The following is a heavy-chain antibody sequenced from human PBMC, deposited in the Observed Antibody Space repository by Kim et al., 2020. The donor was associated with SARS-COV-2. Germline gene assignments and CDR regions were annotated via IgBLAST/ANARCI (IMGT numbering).Heavy chain of an antibody. CDR3: ASSGRVIAPMGGY. V-gene: IGHV3-30*04. D-gene: IGHD1-26*01. J-gene: IGHJ4*02. Sequence: GGSLRLSCAASGFTFSSYAMHWVRQAPGKGLEWVAVISYDGSNKYYADSVKGRFTISRDNSKNTLYLQMNSLRAEDTAVYYCASSGRVIAPMGGYWGQGTLVTVSS. CDR1: GFTFSSYA. CDR2: ISYDGSNK.